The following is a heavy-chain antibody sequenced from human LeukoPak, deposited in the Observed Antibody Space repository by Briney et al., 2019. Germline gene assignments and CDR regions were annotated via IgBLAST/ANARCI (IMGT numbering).Heavy chain of an antibody. D-gene: IGHD1-26*01. CDR1: GGSIRSSNW. J-gene: IGHJ5*02. V-gene: IGHV4-4*02. Sequence: PSGTLSLTCDVSGGSIRSSNWWSWVRQPPGKGPEWIGEISHSGTTNYNPSLKSRVTISVDKSKNQFSMKLTSVTAADTAVYYCAREPMGPKRWFDPWGQGTLVTVSS. CDR3: AREPMGPKRWFDP. CDR2: ISHSGTT.